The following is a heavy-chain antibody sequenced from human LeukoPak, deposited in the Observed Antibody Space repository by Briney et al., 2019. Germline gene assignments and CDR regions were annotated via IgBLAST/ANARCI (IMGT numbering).Heavy chain of an antibody. CDR1: GGSISTYH. CDR2: IYTSGST. J-gene: IGHJ6*03. CDR3: ARRITYMDV. D-gene: IGHD3-10*01. Sequence: SETLSLTCTVSGGSISTYHWSWIRQPPGKGLEWIGYIYTSGSTRYNPSLNSRVTISVDTSKNQFSLKLSSVTAADTAVSYCARRITYMDVWGNGTTVTVSS. V-gene: IGHV4-4*08.